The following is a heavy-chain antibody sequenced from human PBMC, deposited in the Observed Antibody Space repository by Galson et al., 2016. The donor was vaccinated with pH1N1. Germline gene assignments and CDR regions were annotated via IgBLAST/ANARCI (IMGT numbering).Heavy chain of an antibody. V-gene: IGHV3-7*01. CDR2: INQDGRRK. J-gene: IGHJ4*02. CDR1: GFIFSDYW. D-gene: IGHD1-26*01. Sequence: SLRLSCAASGFIFSDYWMSWVRQAPGEGLEWVAKINQDGRRKYYVDSMKGRCTISRDNAENSLSLQMNSLRVEDTALYYCATEDYYTSLYWGQGILVAVSS. CDR3: ATEDYYTSLY.